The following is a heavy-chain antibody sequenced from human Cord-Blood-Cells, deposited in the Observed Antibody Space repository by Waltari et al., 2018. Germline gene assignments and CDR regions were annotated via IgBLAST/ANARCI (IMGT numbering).Heavy chain of an antibody. Sequence: EVQLVESGGGLVQPGGSLRLSCAASGFTFSSYWLSWVRQAPGKGLEWVANIKQDGSEKYYVDSVKDRFTISRDNAKNSLYLQMNSLRAEDTAVYYCARGGMDPAAALRAFDIWGQGTMVTVSS. CDR2: IKQDGSEK. CDR3: ARGGMDPAAALRAFDI. V-gene: IGHV3-7*01. J-gene: IGHJ3*02. D-gene: IGHD5-18*01. CDR1: GFTFSSYW.